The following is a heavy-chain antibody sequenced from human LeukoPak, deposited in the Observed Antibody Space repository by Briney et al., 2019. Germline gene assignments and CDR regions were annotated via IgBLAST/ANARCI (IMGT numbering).Heavy chain of an antibody. V-gene: IGHV3-48*01. Sequence: GGSLRLSCAASGFTLSSYGMNWVRQAPGKGLEWVSYISSRSTTIYYADSVKGRFTISRDNAKKSLYLQMNSLRAEDTAVYYCAREPYSYGFDYWGQGTLVTVSS. CDR3: AREPYSYGFDY. D-gene: IGHD5-18*01. CDR2: ISSRSTTI. CDR1: GFTLSSYG. J-gene: IGHJ4*02.